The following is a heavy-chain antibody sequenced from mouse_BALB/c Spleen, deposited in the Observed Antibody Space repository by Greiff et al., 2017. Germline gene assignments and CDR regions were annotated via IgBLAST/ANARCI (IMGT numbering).Heavy chain of an antibody. V-gene: IGHV8-12*01. CDR3: ARRDGSSSAWFAY. CDR2: IYWDDDK. Sequence: QVTLKVSGPGILQPSQTLSLTCSFSGFSLYTSGMGVSWIRQPSGKGLEWLAHIYWDDDKRYNPSLKSRLTISKDTSRNQVFLKITSVDTADTATYYCARRDGSSSAWFAYWGQGTLVTVSA. CDR1: GFSLYTSGMG. D-gene: IGHD1-1*01. J-gene: IGHJ3*01.